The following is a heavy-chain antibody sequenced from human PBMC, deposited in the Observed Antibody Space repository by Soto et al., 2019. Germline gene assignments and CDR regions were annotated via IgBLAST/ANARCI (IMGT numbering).Heavy chain of an antibody. V-gene: IGHV3-49*03. D-gene: IGHD5-18*01. CDR2: IRSKAYGGTT. Sequence: PGGSLRLSCTASGFTFGDYAMSWFRQAPGKGLEWVGFIRSKAYGGTTEYAASVKGRFTISRDDSKSIAYLQMNSLKTEDTAAYYCTRDGYSYGYDYYYGMDVWGQGTTVTVSS. J-gene: IGHJ6*02. CDR3: TRDGYSYGYDYYYGMDV. CDR1: GFTFGDYA.